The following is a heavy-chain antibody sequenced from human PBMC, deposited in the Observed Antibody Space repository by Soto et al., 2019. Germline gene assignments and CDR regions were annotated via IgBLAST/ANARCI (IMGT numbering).Heavy chain of an antibody. Sequence: EVQLLESGGGLVQPGGSLRLSCVVSGFTFGSYAMSWVRQAPEKGPEWVAILGGNGFTTYYADSVKGRFTISADKSKSTLFLQMNSLRADDTGVYYCAKALRPSVNFFYYMDVWGRGTAVTVSS. D-gene: IGHD2-2*01. CDR3: AKALRPSVNFFYYMDV. CDR1: GFTFGSYA. V-gene: IGHV3-23*01. CDR2: LGGNGFTT. J-gene: IGHJ6*03.